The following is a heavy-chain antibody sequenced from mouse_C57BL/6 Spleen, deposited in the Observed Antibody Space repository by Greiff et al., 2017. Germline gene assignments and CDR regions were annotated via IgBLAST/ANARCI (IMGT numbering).Heavy chain of an antibody. V-gene: IGHV1-55*01. CDR2: IFPGSGST. CDR3: ARGGTVVENYAMDY. D-gene: IGHD1-1*01. Sequence: QVQLQQPGAELVKPGASVKMSCKASGYTFTSYWITWVKQRPGQGLEWIGDIFPGSGSTNYNEKFKSKATLTVDTSSSTAYMQLSSLTSEDSAVYNCARGGTVVENYAMDYWGQGTSVTVSS. CDR1: GYTFTSYW. J-gene: IGHJ4*01.